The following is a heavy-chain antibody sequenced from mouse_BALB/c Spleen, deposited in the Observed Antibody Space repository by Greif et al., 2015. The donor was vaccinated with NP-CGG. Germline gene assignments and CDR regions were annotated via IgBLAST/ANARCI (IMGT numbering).Heavy chain of an antibody. J-gene: IGHJ4*01. V-gene: IGHV1-9*01. CDR3: ARRLGNYGVDY. CDR1: GYTFSSYW. Sequence: VQLQQSGAELMKPGASVKISCKATGYTFSSYWIEWVKQRPGHGLVWIGEILPGSGSTNYNEKFKGKATFTADTSSNTAYMQLSSLTSEDAAVYYCARRLGNYGVDYWGQGTSVTVAS. D-gene: IGHD2-1*01. CDR2: ILPGSGST.